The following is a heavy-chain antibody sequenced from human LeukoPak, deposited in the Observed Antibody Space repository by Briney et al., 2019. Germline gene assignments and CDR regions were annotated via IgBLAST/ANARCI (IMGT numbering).Heavy chain of an antibody. CDR2: IGSIGIRNIGCSI. D-gene: IGHD1-26*01. J-gene: IGHJ6*04. CDR1: GFTFSNYS. V-gene: IGHV3-11*04. Sequence: GGSLRLSCAGSGFTFSNYSMRWIRQAPGKGLECLSYIGSIGIRNIGCSIYNADSVRGRFTISRDNAKNSLYLQMNSLRAEDTAVYYCAREMELGENVDVWGKGTTVTISS. CDR3: AREMELGENVDV.